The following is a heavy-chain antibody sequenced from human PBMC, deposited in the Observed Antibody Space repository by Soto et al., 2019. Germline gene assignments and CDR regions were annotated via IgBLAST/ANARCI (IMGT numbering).Heavy chain of an antibody. Sequence: VQLVESGGDLVQPGGSLRISCAASGFTFSSYEMNLVRQAPGKGLDWVSYISSTGTSMDYADSVKGRFTISRDNAKNSLQLQLNSLRDEDTAVYYCARETHFIDYWGQGTLVSVSA. V-gene: IGHV3-48*03. CDR3: ARETHFIDY. CDR2: ISSTGTSM. CDR1: GFTFSSYE. J-gene: IGHJ4*02.